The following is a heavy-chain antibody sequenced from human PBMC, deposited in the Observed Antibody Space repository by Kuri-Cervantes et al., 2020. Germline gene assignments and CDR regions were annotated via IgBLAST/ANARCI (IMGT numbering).Heavy chain of an antibody. Sequence: ASVKVSCKASGYNFTSYCISWVRQAPGQGLEWMGWISAYNGDTNYAHKVKGRLTMSTDKSTSTAYMELRSLRSDDTAVYYCARDQVNSASSSCYYWGQGTLVTVSS. CDR1: GYNFTSYC. J-gene: IGHJ4*02. CDR3: ARDQVNSASSSCYY. V-gene: IGHV1-18*01. D-gene: IGHD6-13*01. CDR2: ISAYNGDT.